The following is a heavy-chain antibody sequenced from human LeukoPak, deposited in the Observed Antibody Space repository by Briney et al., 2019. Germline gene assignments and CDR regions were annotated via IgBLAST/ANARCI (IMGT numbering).Heavy chain of an antibody. CDR3: ARGLRAPSGWYDY. D-gene: IGHD6-19*01. Sequence: PSETLSLTCAVSGGSISSNNWWSWVRQPPGKGLEWIGEIHHSGSTNYNPSLKSRVTISVDKSKNQFSLKTNSVTAADTAVYYCARGLRAPSGWYDYWGQGTLVTVSS. CDR2: IHHSGST. CDR1: GGSISSNNW. J-gene: IGHJ4*02. V-gene: IGHV4-4*02.